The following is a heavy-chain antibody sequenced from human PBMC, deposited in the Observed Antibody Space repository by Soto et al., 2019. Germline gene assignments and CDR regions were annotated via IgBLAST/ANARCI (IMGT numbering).Heavy chain of an antibody. CDR3: ARFPQTAIVGAAYFDY. CDR1: GGTFSSYI. V-gene: IGHV1-69*02. Sequence: QVQLVQSGAEVKKPGSSVKVSCKASGGTFSSYIISWVRQAPGQGLEWMGRIIPILGIANYAQKFHSRVTITADKSTSTADRELSSLRSEDTAVYYCARFPQTAIVGAAYFDYWGQGTLVTVSS. J-gene: IGHJ4*02. CDR2: IIPILGIA. D-gene: IGHD1-26*01.